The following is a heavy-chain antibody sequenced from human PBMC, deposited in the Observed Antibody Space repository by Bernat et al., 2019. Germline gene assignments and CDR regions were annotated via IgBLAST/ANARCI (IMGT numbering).Heavy chain of an antibody. CDR2: INSDGSST. V-gene: IGHV3-74*01. CDR1: GFTLSNYW. D-gene: IGHD5-12*01. Sequence: EVQLVESGGGLVQPGGSLRLSCAASGFTLSNYWMHWVRQAPGKGLVWVSRINSDGSSTSYADSVKGRFTISRDNAKNTLYLQMNSLRAEDRAVYYFGKGGATISDYWGQGTLVTVSS. CDR3: GKGGATISDY. J-gene: IGHJ4*02.